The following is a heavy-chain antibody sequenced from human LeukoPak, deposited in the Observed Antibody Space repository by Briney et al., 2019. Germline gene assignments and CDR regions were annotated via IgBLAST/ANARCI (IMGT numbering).Heavy chain of an antibody. J-gene: IGHJ4*02. V-gene: IGHV3-11*04. CDR2: ISSSGSTI. CDR1: GFTVSNNY. Sequence: PGGSLRLSCAASGFTVSNNYMSWVRQAPGKGLEWVSYISSSGSTIYYADSVKGRFTISRDNAKKSLYLQMNSLRAEDTAVYYCARSGATTILYFDYWGQGTLVTVSS. D-gene: IGHD3-9*01. CDR3: ARSGATTILYFDY.